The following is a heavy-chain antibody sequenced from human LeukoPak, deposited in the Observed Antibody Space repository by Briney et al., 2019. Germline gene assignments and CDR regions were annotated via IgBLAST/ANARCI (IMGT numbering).Heavy chain of an antibody. D-gene: IGHD3-10*01. V-gene: IGHV3-23*01. CDR3: AKAPVRGDFDY. CDR2: FSGSGDST. J-gene: IGHJ4*02. Sequence: GGSLRLSCAASGFTFSSFPMSWVRQAPGKGLEWVSGFSGSGDSTYYADSVKGRFTISRDNSKNTLYLLMNSLRAEDTAIYYCAKAPVRGDFDYWGQGTLVTVSS. CDR1: GFTFSSFP.